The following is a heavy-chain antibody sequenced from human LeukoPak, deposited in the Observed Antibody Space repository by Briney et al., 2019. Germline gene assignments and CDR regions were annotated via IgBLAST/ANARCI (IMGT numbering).Heavy chain of an antibody. CDR2: IIPIFGTA. D-gene: IGHD2-21*02. V-gene: IGHV1-69*13. CDR1: GGTFSSYA. Sequence: ASVKVSCKASGGTFSSYAIGWVRQAPGQGLEWMGGIIPIFGTANYAQKFQGRVTITADESTSTAYMELSSLRSEDTAVYYCARDSVAYCGGDCSLGAFDIWGQGTMVTVSS. CDR3: ARDSVAYCGGDCSLGAFDI. J-gene: IGHJ3*02.